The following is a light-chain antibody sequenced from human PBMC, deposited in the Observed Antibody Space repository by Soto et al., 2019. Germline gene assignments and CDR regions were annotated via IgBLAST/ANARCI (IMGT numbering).Light chain of an antibody. Sequence: EIVLTQSPGTLSLSPGERATLSCRASQSVSSSQLAWYQRRPGQAPRLLVYGASTRATGIAARFSGSGSGTDFTLTISRLEPEDFAVYYCQQYDTSPRTFGQGTKVDIK. CDR2: GAS. J-gene: IGKJ1*01. CDR3: QQYDTSPRT. V-gene: IGKV3-20*01. CDR1: QSVSSSQ.